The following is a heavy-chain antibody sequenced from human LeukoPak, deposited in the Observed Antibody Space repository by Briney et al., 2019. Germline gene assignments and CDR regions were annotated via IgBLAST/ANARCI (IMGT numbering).Heavy chain of an antibody. J-gene: IGHJ3*02. D-gene: IGHD1-26*01. CDR2: ISWNSGSI. Sequence: GGSLRLSCAASGFTFDDYAMYWVRQAPGKGLEWVSGISWNSGSIGYADSVKGRFTISRDNAKNSLYLQMNSLRAEDTALYYCAKDVSGSYGAFDIWGQGTMVTVSS. V-gene: IGHV3-9*01. CDR1: GFTFDDYA. CDR3: AKDVSGSYGAFDI.